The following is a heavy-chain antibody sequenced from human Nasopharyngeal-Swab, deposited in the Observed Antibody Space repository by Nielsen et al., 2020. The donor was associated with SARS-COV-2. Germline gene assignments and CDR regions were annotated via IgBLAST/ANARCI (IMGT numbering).Heavy chain of an antibody. D-gene: IGHD3-16*01. CDR2: ISSGSSNI. CDR3: ARDIGGGRYGSDY. CDR1: GFTFSSYW. J-gene: IGHJ4*02. V-gene: IGHV3-21*01. Sequence: GGSLRLSCAASGFTFSSYWMHWVRQAPGKGLEWVSSISSGSSNIYYADSVKGRFTISRDNAKNSLYLQMNSLRAEDTAVYYCARDIGGGRYGSDYWGQGTLVTVSS.